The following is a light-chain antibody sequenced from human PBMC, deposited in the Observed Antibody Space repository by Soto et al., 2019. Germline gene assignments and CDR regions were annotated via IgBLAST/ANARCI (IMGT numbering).Light chain of an antibody. CDR3: CSSAGTFLV. CDR1: SSDVGTYNY. V-gene: IGLV2-11*01. CDR2: DVT. J-gene: IGLJ2*01. Sequence: QSALTQPRSVSGSPGQSVTISCNGTSSDVGTYNYVSWYQQHPGKAPTLLIFDVTERPSGVPDRFSGSKSGNTASLIISGLQAEDEAYYHCCSSAGTFLVFGGGTKLTVL.